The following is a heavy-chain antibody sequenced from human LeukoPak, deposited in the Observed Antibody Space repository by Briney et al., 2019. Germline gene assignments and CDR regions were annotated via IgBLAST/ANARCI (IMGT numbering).Heavy chain of an antibody. CDR1: GYTFTSYG. J-gene: IGHJ4*02. CDR3: ARSKYQLLHNGLDY. Sequence: PLASVKVSCKASGYTFTSYGISWVRQAPGQGLEWMGWISAYNGNTNYAQKLQGRVTMTTDTSTSTAYMELRSLRSDDTAVYYCARSKYQLLHNGLDYWGQGTLVTVSS. CDR2: ISAYNGNT. D-gene: IGHD2-2*01. V-gene: IGHV1-18*01.